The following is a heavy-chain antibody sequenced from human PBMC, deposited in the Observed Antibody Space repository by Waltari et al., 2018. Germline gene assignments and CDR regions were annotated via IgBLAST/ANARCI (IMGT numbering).Heavy chain of an antibody. D-gene: IGHD5-18*01. CDR3: AKGIQLWGRGSWYFDD. CDR2: INTNTGNP. V-gene: IGHV7-4-1*02. J-gene: IGHJ4*02. CDR1: GYIFSNYA. Sequence: QVQLVQSGSEWKKPGASVKVSCKASGYIFSNYAMNWVRQATGQGLEWMGWINTNTGNPTYAQCFTGRFVFSLDTSVSTAYLQISSLKAEDTSVYYCAKGIQLWGRGSWYFDDWGQGTLVTVSS.